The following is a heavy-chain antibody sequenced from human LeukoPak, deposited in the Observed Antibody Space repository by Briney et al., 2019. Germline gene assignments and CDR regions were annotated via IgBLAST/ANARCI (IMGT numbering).Heavy chain of an antibody. CDR2: ISSSGDST. V-gene: IGHV3-23*01. CDR1: GFTFRNYA. D-gene: IGHD5-18*01. J-gene: IGHJ4*02. Sequence: GGSLRLSCAASGFTFRNYAMSWVRQAPGKGLEWVSGISSSGDSTYHADSVKGRFTISRDNSRNTLYVQMNSLRAEDTAVYYCAKGQLWIPYCFDCWGQGTLVTVSS. CDR3: AKGQLWIPYCFDC.